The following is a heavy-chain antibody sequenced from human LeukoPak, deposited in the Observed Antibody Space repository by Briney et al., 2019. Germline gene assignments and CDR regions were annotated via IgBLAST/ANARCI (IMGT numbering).Heavy chain of an antibody. CDR3: AREGSIAVIDY. J-gene: IGHJ4*02. CDR1: GFTFSSYW. D-gene: IGHD6-19*01. V-gene: IGHV3-7*01. Sequence: GGSLRLSCAASGFTFSSYWMSWVRQAPGKGLEWVANIKRDGSEKYYVDSVKGRFTISRDNAKNSLYLQMNSLRAEDTAVYYCAREGSIAVIDYWGQGTLVTVSS. CDR2: IKRDGSEK.